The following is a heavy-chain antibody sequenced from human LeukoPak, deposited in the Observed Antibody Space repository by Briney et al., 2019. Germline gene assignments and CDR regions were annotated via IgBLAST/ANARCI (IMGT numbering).Heavy chain of an antibody. CDR1: GFFFSNYA. CDR3: AKKTSYHFDY. D-gene: IGHD2-2*01. CDR2: ISDSGSST. J-gene: IGHJ4*02. V-gene: IGHV3-23*01. Sequence: GGSLRLSCAASGFFFSNYAMSWVRQAPGKGLEWVSGISDSGSSTYYADSVKGRFTISRDNFKNTLFLQMSSLRAEDTAIYYCAKKTSYHFDYWGQGTLVTVSS.